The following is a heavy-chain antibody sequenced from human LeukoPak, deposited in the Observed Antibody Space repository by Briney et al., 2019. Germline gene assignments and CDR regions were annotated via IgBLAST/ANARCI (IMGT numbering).Heavy chain of an antibody. CDR2: ISSSSSYI. CDR3: ARGGIITTYAFEI. V-gene: IGHV3-21*01. CDR1: GFTFSSYS. J-gene: IGHJ3*02. D-gene: IGHD1-14*01. Sequence: GGSLRLSCAASGFTFSSYSMNWVRQAPGKGLEWVSSISSSSSYIYYADSVKGRFTISRDNAKNSLYLQMNSLRAEDTAVYYCARGGIITTYAFEIWGQGTMVTVSS.